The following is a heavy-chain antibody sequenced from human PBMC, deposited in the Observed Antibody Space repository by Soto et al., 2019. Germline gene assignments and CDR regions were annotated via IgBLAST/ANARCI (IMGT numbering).Heavy chain of an antibody. J-gene: IGHJ3*02. Sequence: QVQLVESGGGVVQPGRSLRLSCAASGFTFSSYAMHWVRQAPGKGLEWVAVISYDGSNKYYADSVKGRFTISRDNSKNTLYLQMNSLRAEDTVVYYCARDSVATIGDAFDIWGQGTMVTVSS. CDR1: GFTFSSYA. V-gene: IGHV3-30-3*01. CDR3: ARDSVATIGDAFDI. CDR2: ISYDGSNK. D-gene: IGHD5-12*01.